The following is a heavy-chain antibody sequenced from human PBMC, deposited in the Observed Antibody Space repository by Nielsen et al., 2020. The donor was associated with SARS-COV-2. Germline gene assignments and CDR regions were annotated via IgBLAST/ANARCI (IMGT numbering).Heavy chain of an antibody. Sequence: SVKVSCKASGGTFSSYAISWVRQAPGQGLEWMGGIIPIFGTANYAQKFQGRVTITADKSTSTAYMELSSLRSEDTAVYYRARVPGNVDGMDVWGQGTTVTVSS. CDR2: IIPIFGTA. V-gene: IGHV1-69*06. CDR1: GGTFSSYA. J-gene: IGHJ6*02. CDR3: ARVPGNVDGMDV.